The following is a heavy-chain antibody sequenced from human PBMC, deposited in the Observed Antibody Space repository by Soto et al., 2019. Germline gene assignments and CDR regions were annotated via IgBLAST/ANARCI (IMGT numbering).Heavy chain of an antibody. V-gene: IGHV3-30*18. D-gene: IGHD2-2*01. J-gene: IGHJ6*04. Sequence: QVQLVESGGGVVQPGRSLRLSCAASGFTFSSYGMHWVRQAPGKGLEWVAVISYDGSNKYYADSVKGRFTTSRDNSKNTLCRHMNCLRAEVTAGYYCAKGPAIVLVPAAMSFYYGMDVWGEGTTVTVSS. CDR2: ISYDGSNK. CDR3: AKGPAIVLVPAAMSFYYGMDV. CDR1: GFTFSSYG.